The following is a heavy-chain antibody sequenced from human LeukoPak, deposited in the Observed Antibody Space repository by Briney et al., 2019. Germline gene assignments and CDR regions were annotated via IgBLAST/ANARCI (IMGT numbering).Heavy chain of an antibody. J-gene: IGHJ5*02. CDR1: GFTFSSYA. CDR3: AKDQWFDP. Sequence: GGSLRLSCAASGFTFSSYAMSWVRQAPRKGLEWVSSISGSGITTYYADSVKGRFTISRDNSRYTLYLQMNSLRAEDTAVYYCAKDQWFDPWGQGTLVTVSS. V-gene: IGHV3-23*01. CDR2: ISGSGITT.